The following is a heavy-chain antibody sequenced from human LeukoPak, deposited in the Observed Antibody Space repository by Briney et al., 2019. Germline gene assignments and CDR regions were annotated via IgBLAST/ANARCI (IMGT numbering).Heavy chain of an antibody. J-gene: IGHJ4*02. D-gene: IGHD6-13*01. Sequence: GGSLRLSCAASGFTFSTHGMHWVRQAPGKGLEWVALISYDGNNKYYADSVKGRFTISRDNSKNTLYLQMNSLRAEDTAVYYCAKRYGSSWYQIDYRGQGTLVTVSS. CDR2: ISYDGNNK. CDR3: AKRYGSSWYQIDY. V-gene: IGHV3-30*18. CDR1: GFTFSTHG.